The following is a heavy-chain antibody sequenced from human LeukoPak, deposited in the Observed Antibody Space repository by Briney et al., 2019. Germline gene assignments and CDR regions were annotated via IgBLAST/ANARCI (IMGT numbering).Heavy chain of an antibody. CDR2: IYYSRST. CDR1: GGSVSSGSYY. V-gene: IGHV4-61*01. Sequence: PSETLSLTCTVSGGSVSSGSYYWSWIRQPPGKGLEWIGYIYYSRSTNYNPSLKSRVTISVDTSKNQFSLKLSSVTAADTAVYYCARVENDGPNYYFDYWGQGTLVTVSS. J-gene: IGHJ4*02. D-gene: IGHD1-1*01. CDR3: ARVENDGPNYYFDY.